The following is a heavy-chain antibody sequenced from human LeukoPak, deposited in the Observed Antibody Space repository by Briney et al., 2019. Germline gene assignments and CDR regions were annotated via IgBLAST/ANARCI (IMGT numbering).Heavy chain of an antibody. J-gene: IGHJ4*02. D-gene: IGHD5-18*01. CDR3: ARDHLQAMATY. V-gene: IGHV3-7*04. Sequence: PGGSLRLSCTASGFTFSSYWMTWVRRAPGKGLQWVANINQDGSETYYVDSVKGRFTISRDNAKNSLYQQMNSLRAEDTAVFYCARDHLQAMATYWGQGTVVTVSS. CDR1: GFTFSSYW. CDR2: INQDGSET.